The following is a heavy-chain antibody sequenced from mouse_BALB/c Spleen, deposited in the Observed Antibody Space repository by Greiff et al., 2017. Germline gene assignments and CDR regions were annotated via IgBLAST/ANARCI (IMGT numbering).Heavy chain of an antibody. CDR1: GFTFSSYT. J-gene: IGHJ4*01. D-gene: IGHD1-1*01. Sequence: EVMLVESGGGLVKPGGSLKLSCAASGFTFSSYTMSWVRQTPEKRLEWVATISSGGSYTYYPDSVKGRFTISRDNAKNTLYLQMSSLKSEDTAMYYCTIDRDYYGSSHAMDYWGQGTSVTVSS. V-gene: IGHV5-6-4*01. CDR3: TIDRDYYGSSHAMDY. CDR2: ISSGGSYT.